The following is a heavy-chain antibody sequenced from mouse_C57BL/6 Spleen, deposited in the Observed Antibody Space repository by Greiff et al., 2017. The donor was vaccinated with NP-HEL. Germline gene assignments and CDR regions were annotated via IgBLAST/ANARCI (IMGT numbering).Heavy chain of an antibody. CDR1: GYTFTSYW. V-gene: IGHV1-55*01. D-gene: IGHD2-4*01. Sequence: QVQLQQPGAELVKPGASVKMSCKASGYTFTSYWITWVKQRPGQGLEWIGDIYPGSGSTNYNEKFKSKATLTVDTSSSTAYMQLSSLTSEDSAVYYCARIYYDYSYAMDYWGQGTSVTVSS. J-gene: IGHJ4*01. CDR3: ARIYYDYSYAMDY. CDR2: IYPGSGST.